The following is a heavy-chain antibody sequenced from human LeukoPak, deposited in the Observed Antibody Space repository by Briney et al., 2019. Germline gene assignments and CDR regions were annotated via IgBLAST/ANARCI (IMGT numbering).Heavy chain of an antibody. CDR3: ATRSTGVAATFDS. Sequence: SETLSLTCTVSGGSISSYYWNWIRHPPGKGLEWIGYIYYSGNSNYNPSLKSRVTISADTSKNEFSLKLSSVTAADTAIYYCATRSTGVAATFDSWGQGALVTVSS. V-gene: IGHV4-59*01. D-gene: IGHD2-15*01. CDR1: GGSISSYY. J-gene: IGHJ4*02. CDR2: IYYSGNS.